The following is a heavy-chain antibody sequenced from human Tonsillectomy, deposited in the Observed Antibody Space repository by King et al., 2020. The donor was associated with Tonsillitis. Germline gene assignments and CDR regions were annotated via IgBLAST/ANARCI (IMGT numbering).Heavy chain of an antibody. CDR3: ARLNRPGGYFDL. Sequence: VQLQESGPGLVKPSETLSLTCTVSGGSISSYYWSWIRQPPGKGLEWIGYIYYSGSTNYNPSLKSRVTISVDTSKNQFSLKLSSVTAADTAVYYCARLNRPGGYFDLWGRGPLVTVPS. V-gene: IGHV4-59*08. D-gene: IGHD3-10*01. CDR1: GGSISSYY. CDR2: IYYSGST. J-gene: IGHJ2*01.